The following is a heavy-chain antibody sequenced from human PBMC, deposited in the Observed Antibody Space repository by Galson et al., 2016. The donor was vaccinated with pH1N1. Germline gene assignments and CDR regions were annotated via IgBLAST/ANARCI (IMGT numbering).Heavy chain of an antibody. V-gene: IGHV4-39*07. CDR1: GASISNRSYY. D-gene: IGHD3-3*01. Sequence: ETLSLTCTVSGASISNRSYYWAWIRQPPGKGLEWIGSIYYSGSTYYNPSLKSRVTISEDTSRNQFSLKLSSVTAADTAMYYCAKVSNSGDFWSGYYIDDWGQGTLVTVSS. CDR2: IYYSGST. J-gene: IGHJ4*02. CDR3: AKVSNSGDFWSGYYIDD.